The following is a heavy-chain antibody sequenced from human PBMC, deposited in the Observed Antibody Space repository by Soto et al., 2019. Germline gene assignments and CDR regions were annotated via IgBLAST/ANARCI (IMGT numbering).Heavy chain of an antibody. V-gene: IGHV3-21*01. CDR1: GFTFSSYS. Sequence: VGSLRLSCAASGFTFSSYSMNWVRQAPGKGLEWVSSISSSSSYIYYADSVKGRFTISRDNAKNSLYLQMNSLRAEDTAVYYCARAPRTTVTQLMDVWGQGTTVTVSS. CDR3: ARAPRTTVTQLMDV. D-gene: IGHD4-17*01. CDR2: ISSSSSYI. J-gene: IGHJ6*02.